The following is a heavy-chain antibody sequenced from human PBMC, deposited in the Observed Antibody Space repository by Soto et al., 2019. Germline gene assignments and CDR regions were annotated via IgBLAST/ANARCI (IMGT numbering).Heavy chain of an antibody. CDR2: MNPNSGNT. D-gene: IGHD2-2*01. CDR3: ARGRYCSRTTCYEVDY. V-gene: IGHV1-8*01. J-gene: IGHJ4*02. Sequence: ASVKVSCKASGYISGSYDINWVRQATGQGLEWMGWMNPNSGNTGYAQKFQGRVTMTRDTSTGTAYMELSSLRSEDTAVYYCARGRYCSRTTCYEVDYWGQGTLVTVSS. CDR1: GYISGSYD.